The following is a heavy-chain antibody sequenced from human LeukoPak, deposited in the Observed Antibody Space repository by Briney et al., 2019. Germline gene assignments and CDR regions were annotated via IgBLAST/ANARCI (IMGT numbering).Heavy chain of an antibody. J-gene: IGHJ3*02. CDR2: IRYDGSNK. V-gene: IGHV3-30*02. CDR1: GFTFSSYG. Sequence: PGGSLRLSCAASGFTFSSYGMHWVRQAPGKGLEWVAFIRYDGSNKYYADSVKGRFTISRDNSKNTLYLQMNSLRAEDTAVYYCAKKNDGQVVPDAFDIWGQGTMVTVSS. D-gene: IGHD2-2*01. CDR3: AKKNDGQVVPDAFDI.